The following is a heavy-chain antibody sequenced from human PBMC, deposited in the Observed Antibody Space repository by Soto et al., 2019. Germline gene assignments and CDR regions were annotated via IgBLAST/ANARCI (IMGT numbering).Heavy chain of an antibody. D-gene: IGHD5-12*01. CDR3: ARESGYDKGVPH. V-gene: IGHV3-30*03. CDR1: GFTFSSYG. J-gene: IGHJ4*02. CDR2: ISYDGSNK. Sequence: PGGSLRLSCAASGFTFSSYGMHWVRQAPGKGLEWVAVISYDGSNKYYADSVKGRFTISRDNSKNTLYLQMNSLRAEDTAVYYCARESGYDKGVPHWGQGTLVTVSS.